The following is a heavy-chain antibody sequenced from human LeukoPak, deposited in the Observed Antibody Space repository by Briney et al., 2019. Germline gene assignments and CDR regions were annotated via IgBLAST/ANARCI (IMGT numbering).Heavy chain of an antibody. J-gene: IGHJ4*02. CDR3: GGDGGNY. CDR2: IYYSGST. D-gene: IGHD2-21*02. CDR1: GGPISSYY. V-gene: IGHV4-59*08. Sequence: SETLSLTCTVSGGPISSYYWSWIRQPPGKGLEWIGYIYYSGSTNYNPSLKSRVTISVDTSKNQFSLKLSSVTAADTAVYYCGGDGGNYWGQGTLVTVSS.